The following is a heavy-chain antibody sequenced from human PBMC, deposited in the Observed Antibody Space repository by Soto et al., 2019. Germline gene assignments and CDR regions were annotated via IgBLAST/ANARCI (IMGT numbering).Heavy chain of an antibody. D-gene: IGHD4-4*01. Sequence: GSLRLSCAASGFTFIIYAMSWVRQAPLKGLEWVSAISGSGGSTYYADSVKGRFTISRDSSKNTLYLQMNSLRAEDTAVYYCAKDLPNYRDYYYYGMDVWGQGTTVTVSS. J-gene: IGHJ6*02. CDR2: ISGSGGST. CDR3: AKDLPNYRDYYYYGMDV. V-gene: IGHV3-23*01. CDR1: GFTFIIYA.